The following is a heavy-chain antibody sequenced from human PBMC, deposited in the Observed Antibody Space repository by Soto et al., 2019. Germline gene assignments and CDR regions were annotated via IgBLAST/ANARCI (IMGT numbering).Heavy chain of an antibody. J-gene: IGHJ4*02. CDR3: ARDRDF. CDR1: GFTFSSYW. V-gene: IGHV3-53*01. CDR2: IYSGGST. Sequence: GGSLRLSCAASGFTFSSYWMSWVRQAPGKGLEWVSVIYSGGSTYYADSVKGRFTISRDNSKNTLYLQMNSLRAEDTAVYYCARDRDFLGQGTLVTVSS.